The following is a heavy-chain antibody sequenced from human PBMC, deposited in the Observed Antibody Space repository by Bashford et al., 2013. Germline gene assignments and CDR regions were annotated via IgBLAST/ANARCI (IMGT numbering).Heavy chain of an antibody. CDR1: GYTFTDYH. CDR3: ARDGPVVGVWNAFDV. D-gene: IGHD1-26*01. J-gene: IGHJ3*01. CDR2: INPNRGAT. Sequence: ASVKVSCTASGYTFTDYHVHWVRQAPGQGLEWMGWINPNRGATKYAEMFQGRVTMTRDTSISTAYMELSSLRSDDTAVYFCARDGPVVGVWNAFDVWGQGTVVTVSS. V-gene: IGHV1-2*02.